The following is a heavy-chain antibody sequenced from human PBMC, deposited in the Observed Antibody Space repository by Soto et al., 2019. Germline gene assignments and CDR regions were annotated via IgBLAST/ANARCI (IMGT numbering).Heavy chain of an antibody. V-gene: IGHV4-39*01. D-gene: IGHD2-15*01. Sequence: QLQLQESGPGLVKPSETLSLTCTVSGGSISSSSYYWGWIRQPPGKGLEWIGSIYYSGSTYYNPSLKSRVTISVDTSKNQFSLKLSSVTAEDTAVYYCARHTPAISISDHWGQGTLVTVSS. CDR2: IYYSGST. J-gene: IGHJ4*02. CDR1: GGSISSSSYY. CDR3: ARHTPAISISDH.